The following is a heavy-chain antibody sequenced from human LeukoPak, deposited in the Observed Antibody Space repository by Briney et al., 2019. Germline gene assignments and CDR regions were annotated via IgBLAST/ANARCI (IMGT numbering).Heavy chain of an antibody. CDR3: ARGGYYDSSGYYQFDY. V-gene: IGHV4-31*03. CDR1: GGSISSGGYY. Sequence: SETLSLTCTVSGGSISSGGYYWSWIRQHPGKGLEWIGYIYYGGSTYYNPSLKSRVTISVDTSKNQFSLKLSSATAADTAVYYCARGGYYDSSGYYQFDYWGQGTLVTVSS. D-gene: IGHD3-22*01. J-gene: IGHJ4*02. CDR2: IYYGGST.